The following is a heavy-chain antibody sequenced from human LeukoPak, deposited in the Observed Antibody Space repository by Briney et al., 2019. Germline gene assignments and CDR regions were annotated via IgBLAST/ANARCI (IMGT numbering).Heavy chain of an antibody. J-gene: IGHJ5*02. CDR3: AKDGIAVAGYNWFDP. D-gene: IGHD6-19*01. CDR2: ISGSGGST. Sequence: PGGSLRLSCAASGFTFSSYAMSWVRQAPGKGLEWVSAISGSGGSTYYADSVKGRFTISRDNSKNTLYLQMNSLRAEDTAVYYCAKDGIAVAGYNWFDPWGQGTLVTVPS. V-gene: IGHV3-23*01. CDR1: GFTFSSYA.